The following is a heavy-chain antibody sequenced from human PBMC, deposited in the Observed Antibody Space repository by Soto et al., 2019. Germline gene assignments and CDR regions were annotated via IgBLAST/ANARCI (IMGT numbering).Heavy chain of an antibody. V-gene: IGHV4-31*03. Sequence: SETLSLTCTVSGGSISSGGYYWSWIRQHPGKGLEWIGYIYYSGSTYYNPSLKSRVTISVDTSKNQFSLKLSSVTAADTAVYYCARAKQLDNWFDPWGQGTLVTVSS. CDR3: ARAKQLDNWFDP. J-gene: IGHJ5*02. D-gene: IGHD6-13*01. CDR1: GGSISSGGYY. CDR2: IYYSGST.